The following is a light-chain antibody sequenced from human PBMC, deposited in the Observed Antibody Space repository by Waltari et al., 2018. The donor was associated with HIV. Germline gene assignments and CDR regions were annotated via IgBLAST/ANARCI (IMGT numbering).Light chain of an antibody. CDR2: RAS. CDR1: QSISSF. J-gene: IGKJ2*01. Sequence: DIQLTQSPSSLSASIGDRVTITCRSSQSISSFLNWYQQRPGKGPNLLIYRASTLQNGVPSRFIGSGSGTDFTLNISSLQPEDFATYFCQQSYSTRYTFGQGTKLEIK. V-gene: IGKV1-39*01. CDR3: QQSYSTRYT.